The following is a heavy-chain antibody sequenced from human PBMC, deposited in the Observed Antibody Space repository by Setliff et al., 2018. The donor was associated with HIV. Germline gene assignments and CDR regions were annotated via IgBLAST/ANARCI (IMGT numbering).Heavy chain of an antibody. CDR2: IYYNGNT. D-gene: IGHD3-10*01. CDR3: ARVRGRYYYHYAMDV. V-gene: IGHV4-39*07. CDR1: GASISSNSYY. J-gene: IGHJ6*02. Sequence: SETLSLTCSVSGASISSNSYYWGWIRQPPGKGLEWVGSIYYNGNTFYNQSLQSRVTISLDTSKNQFSLELRSVTAADTAVYYCARVRGRYYYHYAMDVWGQGTTVTAP.